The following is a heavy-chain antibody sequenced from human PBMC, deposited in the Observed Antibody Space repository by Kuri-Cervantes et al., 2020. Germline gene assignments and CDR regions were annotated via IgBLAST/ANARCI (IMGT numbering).Heavy chain of an antibody. CDR3: ARILYSSSWYIGY. Sequence: GGSLRLSCAASGFTFSSYGMHWVRQAPGKGLEWVAVIWYDGSNKYYADSVKGRFTISRDNSKNTLYLQMNSLRAEDTAVYYRARILYSSSWYIGYWGQGTLVTVSS. CDR1: GFTFSSYG. J-gene: IGHJ4*02. V-gene: IGHV3-33*01. D-gene: IGHD6-13*01. CDR2: IWYDGSNK.